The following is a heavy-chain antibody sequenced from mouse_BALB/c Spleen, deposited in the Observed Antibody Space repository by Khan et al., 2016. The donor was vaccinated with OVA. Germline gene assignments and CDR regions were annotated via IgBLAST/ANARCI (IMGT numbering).Heavy chain of an antibody. J-gene: IGHJ2*01. V-gene: IGHV2-9*02. CDR3: ARLEDI. CDR1: GFSFTSYG. Sequence: VQLVESGPGLVAPSQSLSITCTVSGFSFTSYGVHWVRQPPGKGLEWLGVIWAGGSTNYNSALMSRLSIINDNAKSQVYLKMNSLQTYDTAMYYCARLEDIWGQGTTLTVSS. D-gene: IGHD1-3*01. CDR2: IWAGGST.